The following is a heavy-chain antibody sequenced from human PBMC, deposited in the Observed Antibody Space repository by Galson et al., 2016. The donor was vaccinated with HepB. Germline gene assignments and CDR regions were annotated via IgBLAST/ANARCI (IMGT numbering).Heavy chain of an antibody. D-gene: IGHD3-22*01. J-gene: IGHJ1*01. V-gene: IGHV3-7*01. CDR1: GFIFSDYY. Sequence: SLRLSCAASGFIFSDYYIIWFRQAPGTGLEWVANIKQDGSEKYYVDSEKGRFTISRDTSKNTLFLQMDSLRAEDTAVYYCVRDESSGYHQYFQHWGQGTLVTVSS. CDR3: VRDESSGYHQYFQH. CDR2: IKQDGSEK.